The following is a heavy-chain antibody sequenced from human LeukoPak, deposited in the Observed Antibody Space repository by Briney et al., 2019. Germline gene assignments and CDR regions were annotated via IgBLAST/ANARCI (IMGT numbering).Heavy chain of an antibody. CDR2: INPNSGGT. J-gene: IGHJ5*02. D-gene: IGHD1-7*01. CDR1: GYTFTGYY. Sequence: ASVKVSCKASGYTFTGYYMHWVRQAPGQGLEWMGWINPNSGGTNYAQKFQGRVTMTRDTSISTAYMELSRLRSDDTAVYYCARGLRRAVAGTNNWFDPWGQGTLVTVSS. CDR3: ARGLRRAVAGTNNWFDP. V-gene: IGHV1-2*02.